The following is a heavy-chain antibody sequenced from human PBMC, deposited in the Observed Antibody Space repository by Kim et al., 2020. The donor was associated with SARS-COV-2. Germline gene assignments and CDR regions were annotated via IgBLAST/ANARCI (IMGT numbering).Heavy chain of an antibody. D-gene: IGHD3-22*01. CDR2: INPNSGGT. V-gene: IGHV1-2*06. CDR1: GYTFTGYY. CDR3: ASSGVGRRITMIMGGGSWFDP. J-gene: IGHJ5*02. Sequence: ASVKVSCKASGYTFTGYYMHWVRQAPGQGLEWMGRINPNSGGTNYAQKFQGRVTMTRDTSISTAYMELSRLRSDDTAVYYCASSGVGRRITMIMGGGSWFDPWGQGTLVTVSS.